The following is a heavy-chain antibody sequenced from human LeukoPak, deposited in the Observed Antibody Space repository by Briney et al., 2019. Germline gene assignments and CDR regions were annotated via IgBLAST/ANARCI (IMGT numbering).Heavy chain of an antibody. V-gene: IGHV1-3*01. J-gene: IGHJ6*02. CDR2: INAGNGNT. CDR1: GYTLTSYA. D-gene: IGHD6-13*01. CDR3: ATPYSTDYYYGMDV. Sequence: ASVKVSCKASGYTLTSYAMHWVRQAPGQRLEWMGWINAGNGNTKYSQKFQGRVTITRDTSASTAYMELSSLRSEDTAVYYCATPYSTDYYYGMDVWGQGTTVTVSS.